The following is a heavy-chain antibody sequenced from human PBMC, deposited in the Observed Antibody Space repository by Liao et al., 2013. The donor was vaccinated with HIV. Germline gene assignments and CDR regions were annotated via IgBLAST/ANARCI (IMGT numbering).Heavy chain of an antibody. CDR2: IYYSGST. Sequence: QVQLQQWGAGLLKPSETLSLTCAVYGGSFSGYYWSWIRQPPGKGLEWIGSIYYSGSTYYKPSLKSRVTISVDTSKNQFSLKLSSVTAADTAVYYCARDGYYDFWSVYYTLDAFDIWGQGTMVTVSS. V-gene: IGHV4-34*01. D-gene: IGHD3-3*01. CDR3: ARDGYYDFWSVYYTLDAFDI. CDR1: GGSFSGYY. J-gene: IGHJ3*02.